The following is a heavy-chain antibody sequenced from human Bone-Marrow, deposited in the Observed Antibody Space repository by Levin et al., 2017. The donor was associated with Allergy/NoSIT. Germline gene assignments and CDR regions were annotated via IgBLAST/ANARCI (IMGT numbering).Heavy chain of an antibody. Sequence: SETLSLTCTVSGGSIISGDYYWNWIRQSPGKGLEWIGNIDYSGSTYYNPSLKSRITISVDMSKKQFSLKLNSVTAADTAVYYCATSRDFYDAFDIWGQGTMVTVSS. D-gene: IGHD2/OR15-2a*01. CDR1: GGSIISGDYY. V-gene: IGHV4-30-4*01. CDR3: ATSRDFYDAFDI. J-gene: IGHJ3*02. CDR2: IDYSGST.